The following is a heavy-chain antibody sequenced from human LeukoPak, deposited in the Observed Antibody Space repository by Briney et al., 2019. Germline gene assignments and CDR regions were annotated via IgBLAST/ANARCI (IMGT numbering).Heavy chain of an antibody. V-gene: IGHV3-9*01. CDR3: AALRGDSTTLGNWFDP. CDR2: ISWNSGSI. J-gene: IGHJ5*02. D-gene: IGHD2/OR15-2a*01. CDR1: GFSFQTYA. Sequence: GGSLRLCCAASGFSFQTYAMHWVRQAPGKGLEWVSGISWNSGSIGYADSVKGRFTISRDNANNSLYLQMNSLRAEDTAVYYCAALRGDSTTLGNWFDPWGQGTLVTVSS.